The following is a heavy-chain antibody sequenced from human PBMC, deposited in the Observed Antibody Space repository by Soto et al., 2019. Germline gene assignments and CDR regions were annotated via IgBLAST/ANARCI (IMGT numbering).Heavy chain of an antibody. D-gene: IGHD3-22*01. CDR1: GYTFTGYY. V-gene: IGHV1-2*02. Sequence: GASVKVSCKASGYTFTGYYMHWVRQAPGQGLEWMGWINPNSGGTNYAQKFQGRVTMTRDTSISTAYMELSRLRSDDTAVYYCARDLILYYYDSSGFPGVWWGQGTLVTVSS. J-gene: IGHJ4*02. CDR3: ARDLILYYYDSSGFPGVW. CDR2: INPNSGGT.